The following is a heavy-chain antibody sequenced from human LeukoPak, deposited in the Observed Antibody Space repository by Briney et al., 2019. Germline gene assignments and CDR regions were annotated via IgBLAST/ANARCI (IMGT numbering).Heavy chain of an antibody. Sequence: SVKVSCKASGGTFRRFAMSWVRQAPGQGLEWMGGIIPIFGTANYAQKFQGRVTITADKSTSTAYMELSSLRSEDTAVYYCARGGTPSYYYYMDVWGKGTTVTVSS. CDR3: ARGGTPSYYYYMDV. CDR2: IIPIFGTA. J-gene: IGHJ6*03. D-gene: IGHD2-21*01. V-gene: IGHV1-69*06. CDR1: GGTFRRFA.